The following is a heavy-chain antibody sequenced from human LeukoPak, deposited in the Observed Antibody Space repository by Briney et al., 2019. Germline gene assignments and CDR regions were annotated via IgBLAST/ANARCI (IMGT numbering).Heavy chain of an antibody. CDR3: AKWGCSGGSCYPFDY. CDR1: GFTFNTYA. V-gene: IGHV3-23*01. J-gene: IGHJ4*02. CDR2: MSGSGGRT. Sequence: GGSLRLSCAASGFTFNTYAMSWVRQAPGKGLEWVSAMSGSGGRTYHADSVKGRFTISRDNSKNTLYLQMNSLRAEDTAVYYCAKWGCSGGSCYPFDYWGQGTLVTVSS. D-gene: IGHD2-15*01.